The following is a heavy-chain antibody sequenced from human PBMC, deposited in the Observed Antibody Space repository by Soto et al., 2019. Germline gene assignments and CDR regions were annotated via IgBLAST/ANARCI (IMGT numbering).Heavy chain of an antibody. D-gene: IGHD6-19*01. J-gene: IGHJ4*01. CDR3: AKEVAVAGDFDY. CDR2: ISSDGRTT. Sequence: QVRLVESGGGVVQPGRSLRLSCVASGFTFSSYGIHWVRQAPAKGLEWVAVISSDGRTTYYAGSVKGRFTISRDNSKNTLYLQMDGLRPEDTAVYYCAKEVAVAGDFDYWGLGTLVTVSS. CDR1: GFTFSSYG. V-gene: IGHV3-30*18.